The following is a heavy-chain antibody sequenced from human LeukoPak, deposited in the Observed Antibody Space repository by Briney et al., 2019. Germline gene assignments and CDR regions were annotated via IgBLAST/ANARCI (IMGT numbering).Heavy chain of an antibody. D-gene: IGHD3-22*01. CDR2: ISAYNGKT. V-gene: IGHV1-18*01. J-gene: IGHJ4*02. Sequence: ASVKVSCKASGYTFTGYGISWVRQAPGQGLEWMGWISAYNGKTYYAQKLRGRVTMTTDTSTSTAYMELRSLRSDDTAVYSCARQRALYYYDSSGYYDYWGQGTLVTVSS. CDR1: GYTFTGYG. CDR3: ARQRALYYYDSSGYYDY.